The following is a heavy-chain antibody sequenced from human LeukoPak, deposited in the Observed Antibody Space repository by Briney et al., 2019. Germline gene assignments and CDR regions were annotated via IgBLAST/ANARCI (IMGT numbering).Heavy chain of an antibody. V-gene: IGHV4-34*01. CDR3: ASTRVVGYYYMDV. Sequence: PSETLSLTCAVYGGSFSGYYWSWIRQPPGKGLEWIGEINHSGSTNYNPSLKSRVTISVDTSKNQFSLELSSVTAADTAVYCCASTRVVGYYYMDVWGKGTTVTVSS. J-gene: IGHJ6*03. D-gene: IGHD2-15*01. CDR2: INHSGST. CDR1: GGSFSGYY.